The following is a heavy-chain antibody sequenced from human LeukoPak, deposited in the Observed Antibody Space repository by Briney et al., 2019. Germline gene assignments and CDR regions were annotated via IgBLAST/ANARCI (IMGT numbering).Heavy chain of an antibody. D-gene: IGHD3-9*01. CDR2: ISGSGGST. V-gene: IGHV3-23*01. CDR1: GFTFSSYA. J-gene: IGHJ4*02. CDR3: AAKVILTGYKYIDY. Sequence: GGSLRLSCAASGFTFSSYAMSWVRQAPGKGLEWVSAISGSGGSTYYADSVKGRFTISRDNSKNTLYLQMNSLRAEDTAVYYCAAKVILTGYKYIDYWGRGTLVTVSS.